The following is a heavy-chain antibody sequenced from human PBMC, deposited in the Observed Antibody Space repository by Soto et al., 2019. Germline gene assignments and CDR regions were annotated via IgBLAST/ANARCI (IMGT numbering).Heavy chain of an antibody. V-gene: IGHV1-69*01. J-gene: IGHJ4*02. CDR3: ARADGSGWYFLLGY. Sequence: QVQLVQSGAEVKKPGSSVKVSCKASGGTFSSYAISWVRQAPGQGLEWMGGIIPIFGTANYAQKFHGRVTITADESTSTAYLELSSLRYEETAVYYCARADGSGWYFLLGYWGQGTLVTVSS. D-gene: IGHD6-19*01. CDR1: GGTFSSYA. CDR2: IIPIFGTA.